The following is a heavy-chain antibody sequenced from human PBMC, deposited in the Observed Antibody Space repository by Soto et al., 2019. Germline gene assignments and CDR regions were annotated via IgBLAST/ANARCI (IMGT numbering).Heavy chain of an antibody. V-gene: IGHV4-59*12. CDR3: ARSPLAARLQRFDY. J-gene: IGHJ4*02. CDR2: IYYSGGT. Sequence: PSETLSLTCTVSGGSIDNYYWSWSRQTPGKGLEWIAYIYYSGGTNYNPSLKSRVTISLDTSKNQFSLKLSSVTAADTAVYYCARSPLAARLQRFDYWGQGTLVTVSS. D-gene: IGHD6-6*01. CDR1: GGSIDNYY.